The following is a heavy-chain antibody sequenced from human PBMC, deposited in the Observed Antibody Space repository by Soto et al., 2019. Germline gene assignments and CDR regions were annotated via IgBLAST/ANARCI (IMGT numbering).Heavy chain of an antibody. Sequence: GGSLRLSCAASGFTFSSYAMHWVRQAPGKGLEWVAVISYDGSNKYYADSVKGRFTISRDNSKNTLYLQMNSLRAEDTAVYYCARDPEYDILTGSLITFDYWGQGTLVTVSS. V-gene: IGHV3-30-3*01. CDR1: GFTFSSYA. D-gene: IGHD3-9*01. J-gene: IGHJ4*02. CDR3: ARDPEYDILTGSLITFDY. CDR2: ISYDGSNK.